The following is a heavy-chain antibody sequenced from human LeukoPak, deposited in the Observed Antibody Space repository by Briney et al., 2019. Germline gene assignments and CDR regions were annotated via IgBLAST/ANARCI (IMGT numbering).Heavy chain of an antibody. Sequence: GGSLRLSCAASGFTFSSYEMNWVRQAPGKGLEWVSYISSSGSTIYYADSVKGRFTISRDNAKNSLYLQMNSLRAEDTAVYYCAIQAGYCSGGSCSLFDYWGQGTLVTVSS. J-gene: IGHJ4*02. CDR2: ISSSGSTI. V-gene: IGHV3-48*03. CDR3: AIQAGYCSGGSCSLFDY. CDR1: GFTFSSYE. D-gene: IGHD2-15*01.